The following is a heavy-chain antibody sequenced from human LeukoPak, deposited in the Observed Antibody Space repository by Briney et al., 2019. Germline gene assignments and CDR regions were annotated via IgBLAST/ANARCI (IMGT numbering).Heavy chain of an antibody. V-gene: IGHV4-59*01. CDR3: ARDSSSWSRDNWFDP. J-gene: IGHJ5*02. CDR1: GGSISSYY. D-gene: IGHD6-13*01. CDR2: IYYSGST. Sequence: PSETLSLTCTVSGGSISSYYWSWIRQPPGKGLEWIGYIYYSGSTNYNPSLKSRVTISVDTSKNQFSLKLSSVTAADTAVYYCARDSSSWSRDNWFDPWGQGTLVTVSS.